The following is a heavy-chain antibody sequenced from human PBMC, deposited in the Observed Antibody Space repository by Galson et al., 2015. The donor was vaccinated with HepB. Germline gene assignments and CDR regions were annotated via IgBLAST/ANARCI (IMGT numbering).Heavy chain of an antibody. CDR1: GFSFSDYY. J-gene: IGHJ6*02. V-gene: IGHV3-11*01. D-gene: IGHD3-22*01. Sequence: SLRLSCAASGFSFSDYYMTWIRQAPGKGQEWVSYITNSGTTIYYADSVKGRFTISRDNAKNSLYLQMNSLRAEDAAVYYCARFGYYDTSGYWSDGMDVWGQGTTVTVSS. CDR3: ARFGYYDTSGYWSDGMDV. CDR2: ITNSGTTI.